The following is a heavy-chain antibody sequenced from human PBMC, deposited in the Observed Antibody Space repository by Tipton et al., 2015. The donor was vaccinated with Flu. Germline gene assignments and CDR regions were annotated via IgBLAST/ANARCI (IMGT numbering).Heavy chain of an antibody. V-gene: IGHV1-18*01. CDR3: VRAVEISTAGTGDYYHGMDV. J-gene: IGHJ6*02. CDR1: GYIFITYG. CDR2: ISAYNGKT. D-gene: IGHD6-13*01. Sequence: QLVQSGAEMKKPGASVKVSCKASGYIFITYGVSWVRQAPGQGLEWMGWISAYNGKTNYAQKFQGRVTMTRDTSTTTAYMELGSLRSDDTAIYYCVRAVEISTAGTGDYYHGMDVWGQGTTVTVSS.